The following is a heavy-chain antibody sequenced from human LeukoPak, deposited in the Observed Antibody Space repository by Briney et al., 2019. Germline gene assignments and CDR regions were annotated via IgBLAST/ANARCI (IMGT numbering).Heavy chain of an antibody. CDR2: IFYTGIA. CDR3: ARLRVTTGFDY. CDR1: DGSITRSSYY. V-gene: IGHV4-39*01. J-gene: IGHJ4*02. Sequence: SETLSLTCTVSDGSITRSSYYWGWIRQTPGEGLDWIGSIFYTGIAYYNPSLQGRVTMSVDTSKDQFSLKLNSVTVADTAVYYCARLRVTTGFDYWDQGIPVTVSS. D-gene: IGHD2-21*02.